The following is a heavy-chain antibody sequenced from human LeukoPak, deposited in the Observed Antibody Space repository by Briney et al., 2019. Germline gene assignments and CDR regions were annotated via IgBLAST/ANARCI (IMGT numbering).Heavy chain of an antibody. CDR1: GGTFSSYA. V-gene: IGHV1-69*13. D-gene: IGHD5-18*01. CDR2: IIPIFGTA. Sequence: ASVKVSCKASGGTFSSYAISWVRQAPGQGLEWMGGIIPIFGTANYAQKFQGRDTITADESTSTAYMELSSLRSEDTAVYYCARDGPRVYSYGNLYYYGMDVWGQGTTVTVSS. J-gene: IGHJ6*02. CDR3: ARDGPRVYSYGNLYYYGMDV.